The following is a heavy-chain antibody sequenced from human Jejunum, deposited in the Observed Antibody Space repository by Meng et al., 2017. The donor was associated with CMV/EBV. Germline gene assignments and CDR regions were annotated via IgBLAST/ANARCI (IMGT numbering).Heavy chain of an antibody. CDR3: ARCPRDDDSGYWFFDN. J-gene: IGHJ4*02. CDR2: INYRGST. CDR1: GGSFSGYY. Sequence: QVELQEWGAGLLKPSETLSLTFAVYGGSFSGYYWSWIRQPPGKGLEWIGEINYRGSTNYSPSLKSRVTMSLDTSKNQFSLKLTSVTAADTAMYYCARCPRDDDSGYWFFDNWGQGTLVTVSS. V-gene: IGHV4-34*01. D-gene: IGHD3-22*01.